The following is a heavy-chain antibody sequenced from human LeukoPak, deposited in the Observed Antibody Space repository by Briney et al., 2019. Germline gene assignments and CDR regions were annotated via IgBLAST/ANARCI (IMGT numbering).Heavy chain of an antibody. D-gene: IGHD3-9*01. CDR2: INHSGST. V-gene: IGHV4-34*01. Sequence: SETLSLTCAVYGGSFSGYYWSWIRQPPGKGLEWIGEINHSGSTNYNPSLKSRVTISVDTSKNQFSLKLSSVTAADTAVYYCARIPTYYDILTGYYTEVYFDYWGQGTLVTVSS. CDR3: ARIPTYYDILTGYYTEVYFDY. CDR1: GGSFSGYY. J-gene: IGHJ4*02.